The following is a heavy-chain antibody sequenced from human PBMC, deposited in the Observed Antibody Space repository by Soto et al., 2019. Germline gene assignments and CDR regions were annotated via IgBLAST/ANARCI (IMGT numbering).Heavy chain of an antibody. CDR1: GGSISSSSYY. CDR2: IYYSGST. Sequence: SETLSLTCTVSGGSISSSSYYWGWIRQPPGKGLEWIGSIYYSGSTYYNPSLKSRVTISVDTSKNQFSLKLSSVTAADTAVYYCARLDGDYRDWYFDLWGRGTLVTVSS. CDR3: ARLDGDYRDWYFDL. D-gene: IGHD4-17*01. J-gene: IGHJ2*01. V-gene: IGHV4-39*01.